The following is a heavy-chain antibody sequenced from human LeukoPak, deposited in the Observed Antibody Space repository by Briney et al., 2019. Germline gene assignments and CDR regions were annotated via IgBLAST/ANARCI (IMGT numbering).Heavy chain of an antibody. CDR2: IYNDI. V-gene: IGHV3-21*01. CDR3: ARGNYGYYFDS. CDR1: GFTFSSYS. J-gene: IGHJ4*02. D-gene: IGHD3-10*01. Sequence: GGSLRLSCVASGFTFSSYSMNWVRQTPGKGLEWVSSIYNDIHYADSVKGRFTISRDNARNSLYPQMNSLRAEDTAVYFCARGNYGYYFDSWGQGTLVTVSS.